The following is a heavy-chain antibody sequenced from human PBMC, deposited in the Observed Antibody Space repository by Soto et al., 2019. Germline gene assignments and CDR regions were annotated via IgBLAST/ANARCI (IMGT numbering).Heavy chain of an antibody. Sequence: SETLSLTCTVSGGSISSYYWSWIRQPPGKGLEWIGYIYYSGSTNYNPSLKSRVTISVDTSKNQFSLKLSSVTAADTAVYYCARQGSGSYLVYYYYGMDVWGQGTTVTVSS. CDR1: GGSISSYY. CDR3: ARQGSGSYLVYYYYGMDV. J-gene: IGHJ6*02. V-gene: IGHV4-59*08. D-gene: IGHD3-10*01. CDR2: IYYSGST.